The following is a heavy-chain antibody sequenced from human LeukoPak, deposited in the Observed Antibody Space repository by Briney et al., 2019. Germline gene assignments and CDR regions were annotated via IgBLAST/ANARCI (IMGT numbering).Heavy chain of an antibody. CDR3: ARDRYYYDSSGSRIFDY. V-gene: IGHV4-59*12. CDR1: GGSISSYY. D-gene: IGHD3-22*01. Sequence: SETLSLTCTVSGGSISSYYWSWIRQSPGKGLECIGYIHYTGSTNYNPSLKSRVTISVDTSKNQFSLKLSSVTAADTAVYYCARDRYYYDSSGSRIFDYWGQGTLVTVSS. CDR2: IHYTGST. J-gene: IGHJ4*02.